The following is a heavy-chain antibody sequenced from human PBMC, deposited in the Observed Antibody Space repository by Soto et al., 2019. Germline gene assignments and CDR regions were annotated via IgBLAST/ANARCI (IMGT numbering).Heavy chain of an antibody. V-gene: IGHV1-46*01. CDR3: ARARGMVRGVTSPNYYYGMDV. D-gene: IGHD3-10*01. CDR1: GYTFSSYY. Sequence: GASVKVSCKASGYTFSSYYMHWVRQAPGQGLEWMGMINPSGGSTSYAQRFQGRVTMTRDTSTSTVYMELSSLRSEDTAVYYCARARGMVRGVTSPNYYYGMDVWGQGTTVTVSS. CDR2: INPSGGST. J-gene: IGHJ6*02.